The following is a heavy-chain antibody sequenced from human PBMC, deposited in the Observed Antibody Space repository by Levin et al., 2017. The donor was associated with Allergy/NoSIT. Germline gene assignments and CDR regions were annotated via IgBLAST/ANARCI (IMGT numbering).Heavy chain of an antibody. Sequence: PSETLSLTCTVSGVSINNYFWSWIRQPPGKGLEWIGYISRSGSTRDNPYLRSRLSISVDTSKNHFSLKLNPVTAADTAVYYCYWFFSSYHSGGYYQPNYFDYWGQGTLVTVSS. CDR2: ISRSGST. CDR3: YWFFSSYHSGGYYQPNYFDY. CDR1: GVSINNYF. V-gene: IGHV4-59*08. J-gene: IGHJ4*02. D-gene: IGHD3-22*01.